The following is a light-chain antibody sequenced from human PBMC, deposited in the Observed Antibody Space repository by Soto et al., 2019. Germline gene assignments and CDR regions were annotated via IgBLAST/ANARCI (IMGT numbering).Light chain of an antibody. J-gene: IGKJ4*01. CDR2: NAF. CDR3: QQYGSSPGT. V-gene: IGKV3-20*01. Sequence: EIVFTQAPGTLSLSPGERATLSCRASQSVSSSYLAWCQQKPGQAPRLLIYNAFNRATGIPDRFSGSGSGTDFTLTISRLEPEDFAVYYCQQYGSSPGTFGGGTKVDI. CDR1: QSVSSSY.